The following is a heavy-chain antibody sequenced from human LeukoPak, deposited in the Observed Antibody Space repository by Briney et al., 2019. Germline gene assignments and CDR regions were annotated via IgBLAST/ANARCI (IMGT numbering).Heavy chain of an antibody. Sequence: SETLSLTCTVSGGSISYNSYYWGWIRQPPGKGLEWIGTISYSGSTYYNPSLKSRVTISVDTSKNQFSLKLSSVTAADTAVDSCARVGIYSYDTSGYFDYWGQGTLVTVSS. J-gene: IGHJ4*02. CDR3: ARVGIYSYDTSGYFDY. V-gene: IGHV4-39*07. D-gene: IGHD3-22*01. CDR1: GGSISYNSYY. CDR2: ISYSGST.